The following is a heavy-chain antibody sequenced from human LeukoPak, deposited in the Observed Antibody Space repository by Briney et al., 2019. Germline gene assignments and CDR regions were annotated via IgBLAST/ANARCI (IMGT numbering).Heavy chain of an antibody. CDR3: ARAPWSSGWYSRYFDL. CDR1: GGSFSGYY. V-gene: IGHV4-34*01. Sequence: PSETLSLTCAVYGGSFSGYYWSWIRQPPGKGLEWIGEINHSGSTNYNPSLKSRVTISVDTPKNQFSLKLSSVTAADTAVYYCARAPWSSGWYSRYFDLWGRGTLVTVSS. D-gene: IGHD6-19*01. CDR2: INHSGST. J-gene: IGHJ2*01.